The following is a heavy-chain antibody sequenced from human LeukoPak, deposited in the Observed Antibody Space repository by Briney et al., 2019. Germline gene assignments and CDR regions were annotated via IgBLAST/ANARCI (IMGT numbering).Heavy chain of an antibody. V-gene: IGHV3-21*01. J-gene: IGHJ4*02. D-gene: IGHD3-10*01. Sequence: GGSLRLSCAASGFTFSSYSMNWVRQAPGKGLEWVSSISSSSSYIYYADSVKGRFTISRDNAKNSLYLQMNSLRAEDTAVYYCVRDEGYYGSGSYYNYWGQGTLVTVSS. CDR3: VRDEGYYGSGSYYNY. CDR1: GFTFSSYS. CDR2: ISSSSSYI.